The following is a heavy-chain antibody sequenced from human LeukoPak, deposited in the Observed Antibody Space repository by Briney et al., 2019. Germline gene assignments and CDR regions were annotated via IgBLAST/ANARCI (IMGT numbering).Heavy chain of an antibody. Sequence: SETLSLTFAVSGYSINHGSYWGLIRQPPGKGLEWIVSIYHNGTAYYNPSLNSRLTMSLYTSRNQLPLKLNSVIGADKAVYYCARDVLPIVETGNDFYYMDVWGNGTTVTVSS. CDR1: GYSINHGSY. CDR2: IYHNGTA. D-gene: IGHD4-23*01. J-gene: IGHJ6*03. CDR3: ARDVLPIVETGNDFYYMDV. V-gene: IGHV4-38-2*02.